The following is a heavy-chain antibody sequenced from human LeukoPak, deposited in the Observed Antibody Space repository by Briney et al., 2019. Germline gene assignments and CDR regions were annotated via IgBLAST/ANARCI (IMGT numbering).Heavy chain of an antibody. CDR2: ISSSSSTI. D-gene: IGHD5-24*01. V-gene: IGHV3-11*04. Sequence: GSLRLSCAASGFTFNDYYMSWIRQAPGKGLEWVSYISSSSSTIYYADSVKGRFTISRDNAKNSLYLQMNSLRAEDTAVYYCARGAAMATITVDYWGQGTLVTVSS. CDR3: ARGAAMATITVDY. CDR1: GFTFNDYY. J-gene: IGHJ4*02.